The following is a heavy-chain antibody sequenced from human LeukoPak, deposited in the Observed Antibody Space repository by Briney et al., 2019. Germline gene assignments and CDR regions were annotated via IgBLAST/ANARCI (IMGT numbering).Heavy chain of an antibody. CDR1: GGSFSGYY. J-gene: IGHJ6*03. CDR3: ARDQGGMDV. Sequence: SETLSLTCAVYGGSFSGYYWSWIRQPPGKGLEWIGEINHSGSTNYNPSLKSRVTISVDTSKNQFSLKLSSVTAADTAVYYCARDQGGMDVWGKGTTVTVSS. CDR2: INHSGST. V-gene: IGHV4-34*01. D-gene: IGHD3-16*01.